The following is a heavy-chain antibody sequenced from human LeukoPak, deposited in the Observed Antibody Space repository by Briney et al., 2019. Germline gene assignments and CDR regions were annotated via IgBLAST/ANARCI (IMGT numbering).Heavy chain of an antibody. J-gene: IGHJ4*02. CDR1: GFTFSSYS. Sequence: PGGSLGLSCAASGFTFSSYSMNWVRQAPGKGLEWVSSISSSSSYIYYADSVKGRFTISRDNAKNSLYLQMNSLRAEDTAVYYCARDRSDNEYSYGAFDYWGQGTLVTVSS. CDR2: ISSSSSYI. CDR3: ARDRSDNEYSYGAFDY. V-gene: IGHV3-21*01. D-gene: IGHD5-18*01.